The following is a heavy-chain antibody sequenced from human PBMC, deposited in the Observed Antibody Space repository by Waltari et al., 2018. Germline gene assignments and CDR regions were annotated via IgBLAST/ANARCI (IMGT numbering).Heavy chain of an antibody. CDR2: FDPEDGET. CDR3: ARDQGYCSGGRCSRSGFDY. V-gene: IGHV1-24*01. CDR1: GYTLTELS. D-gene: IGHD2-15*01. J-gene: IGHJ4*02. Sequence: QVQLVQSGAEVKQPGASVKVSCKVSGYTLTELSMHWVRQAPGTGLEWMGGFDPEDGETIYAQKFQGRVTMTEDTSTDTAYMELSSLRSEDTAVYYCARDQGYCSGGRCSRSGFDYWGQGTPVTVSS.